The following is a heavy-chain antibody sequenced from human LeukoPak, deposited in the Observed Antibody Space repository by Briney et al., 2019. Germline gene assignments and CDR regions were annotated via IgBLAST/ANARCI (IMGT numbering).Heavy chain of an antibody. D-gene: IGHD1-1*01. J-gene: IGHJ4*02. CDR3: ASARGLESAVLDY. V-gene: IGHV3-23*01. Sequence: GGSLRLSCAASGFTFSSYSMNWVRQAPGKGLEWVSGISGIGGKTYYADSVKGRFTISRDNSKNTLYLQMNSLRAEDTAVYYCASARGLESAVLDYWGQGTLVTVSS. CDR2: ISGIGGKT. CDR1: GFTFSSYS.